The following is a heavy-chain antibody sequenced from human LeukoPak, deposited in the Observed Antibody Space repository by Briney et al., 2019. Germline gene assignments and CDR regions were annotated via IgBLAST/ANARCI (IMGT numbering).Heavy chain of an antibody. CDR1: GYTFTSYY. CDR3: ARDRALITFGGVIVTPNAFDI. D-gene: IGHD3-16*02. Sequence: ASVKVSFKASGYTFTSYYMHWVRPAPGQGLEWMGIINPRGGSTSYAQKFQGRVTMTRDMSTSTVYMELSSLRSEDTAVYYCARDRALITFGGVIVTPNAFDIWGQGTMVTVSS. CDR2: INPRGGST. V-gene: IGHV1-46*01. J-gene: IGHJ3*02.